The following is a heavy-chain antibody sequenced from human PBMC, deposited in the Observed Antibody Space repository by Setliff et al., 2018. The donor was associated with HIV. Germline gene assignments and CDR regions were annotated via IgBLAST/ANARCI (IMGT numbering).Heavy chain of an antibody. CDR2: IYYSGRT. CDR1: GDSITRGGYY. Sequence: SETLSLTCAVSGDSITRGGYYWSWIRQFAGKGLEWIADIYYSGRTNYNPSLKSRLTVSIDTSKNHLSLKLTSMTAADTAMYYCATSPAGEILGSRPFYFDYWGQGTLVTVSS. V-gene: IGHV4-31*11. CDR3: ATSPAGEILGSRPFYFDY. J-gene: IGHJ4*02. D-gene: IGHD3-10*01.